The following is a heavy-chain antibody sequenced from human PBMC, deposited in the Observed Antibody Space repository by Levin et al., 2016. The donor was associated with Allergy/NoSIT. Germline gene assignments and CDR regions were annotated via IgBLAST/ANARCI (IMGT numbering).Heavy chain of an antibody. Sequence: GESLKISCTASGFTFSSYVMHWVRQAPGKGLEWVAVISYDGSNKYYADSVKGRFTISRDSSKNTLYLQMNSLRAEDTAVYYCARGTGSHYDFWTHDYWGQGTLVTVSS. J-gene: IGHJ4*02. CDR3: ARGTGSHYDFWTHDY. V-gene: IGHV3-30-3*01. CDR2: ISYDGSNK. CDR1: GFTFSSYV. D-gene: IGHD3-3*01.